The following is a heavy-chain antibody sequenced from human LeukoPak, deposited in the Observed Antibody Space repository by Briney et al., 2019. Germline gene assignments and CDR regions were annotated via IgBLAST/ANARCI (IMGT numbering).Heavy chain of an antibody. V-gene: IGHV3-30*04. CDR1: GLTFSSYA. Sequence: GRSLRLSCAASGLTFSSYAMHWVRQAPGKGLEWVAVISYDGSNKYYADSVKGRFTISRDNSKNTLYLQMNSLRAEDTAVYYCARDGYYYAEEFDPWGQGTPVTVSS. CDR2: ISYDGSNK. CDR3: ARDGYYYAEEFDP. J-gene: IGHJ5*02. D-gene: IGHD3-10*01.